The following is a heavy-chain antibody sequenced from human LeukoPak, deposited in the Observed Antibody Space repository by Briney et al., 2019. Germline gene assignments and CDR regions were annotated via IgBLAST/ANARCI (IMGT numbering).Heavy chain of an antibody. CDR2: IYYSGST. J-gene: IGHJ4*02. CDR1: GGSFSGYY. Sequence: SETLSLTCAVYGGSFSGYYWSWIRQPPGKGLEWIWSIYYSGSTYYNPSLKSRVTISVDTSKNQFSLKLSSVTAADTAVYYCAGDSSFDYWGQGTLVTVSS. D-gene: IGHD6-13*01. CDR3: AGDSSFDY. V-gene: IGHV4-34*01.